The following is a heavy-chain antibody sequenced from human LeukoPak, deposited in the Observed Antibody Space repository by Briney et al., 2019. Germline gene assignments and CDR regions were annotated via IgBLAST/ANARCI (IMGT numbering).Heavy chain of an antibody. CDR1: GGTFSSYA. Sequence: ASVKVSCKASGGTFSSYAISWVRQAPGQGLEWMGGIIPIFGTANYAQKFQGRVTITTDEPTSTAYMELSSLRSEDTAVYYCAGRLLGERGGYYSWGQGTLVTVSS. D-gene: IGHD3-22*01. V-gene: IGHV1-69*05. CDR2: IIPIFGTA. CDR3: AGRLLGERGGYYS. J-gene: IGHJ4*02.